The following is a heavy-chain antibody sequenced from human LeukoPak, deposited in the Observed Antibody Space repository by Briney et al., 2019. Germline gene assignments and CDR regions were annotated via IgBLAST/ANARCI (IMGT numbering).Heavy chain of an antibody. V-gene: IGHV1-2*02. D-gene: IGHD3-3*01. CDR3: AREFSSKLEWLAYVTGDDAFDV. Sequence: GASVKVSCKSFVYSRTVYHLHWVRQPPTQGLEWMGFVNRKTGGTNSARKFLGRLTMTRDTYINTVNMELSRLTSDDTAVYYCAREFSSKLEWLAYVTGDDAFDVWGQGTMITVS. CDR1: VYSRTVYH. J-gene: IGHJ3*01. CDR2: VNRKTGGT.